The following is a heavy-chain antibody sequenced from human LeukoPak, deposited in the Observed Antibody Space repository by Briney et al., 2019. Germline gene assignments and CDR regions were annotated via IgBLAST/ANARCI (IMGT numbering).Heavy chain of an antibody. J-gene: IGHJ5*02. CDR3: ARYQTYSYGSLYNWFDP. CDR2: IYPGDSDT. Sequence: RGESLKISCKGSGYSFTSYWIGWVRQMPGKGLEWMGIIYPGDSDTRYSPSFQGQVTISADKSISTAYLQWSSLKASDTAMYYCARYQTYSYGSLYNWFDPWGQGTLVTVSS. CDR1: GYSFTSYW. V-gene: IGHV5-51*01. D-gene: IGHD5-18*01.